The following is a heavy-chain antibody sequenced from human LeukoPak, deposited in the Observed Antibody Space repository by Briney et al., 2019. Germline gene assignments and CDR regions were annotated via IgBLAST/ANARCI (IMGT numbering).Heavy chain of an antibody. CDR2: IYYSGIT. V-gene: IGHV4-59*01. D-gene: IGHD3-10*01. Sequence: PSDTLSLTCAVSGDSNSKYYWSWVPQPPGKGREGIGYIYYSGITNYNPSLKSRVTISVDTSKNQCSLNLSSVTAADTAVYYCAREVPGYYGSGTYHIVGTYFDYWGQGTLVTVSS. CDR1: GDSNSKYY. J-gene: IGHJ4*02. CDR3: AREVPGYYGSGTYHIVGTYFDY.